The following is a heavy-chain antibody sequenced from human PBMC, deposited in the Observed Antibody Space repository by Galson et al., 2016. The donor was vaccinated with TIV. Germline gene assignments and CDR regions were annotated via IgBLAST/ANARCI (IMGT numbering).Heavy chain of an antibody. CDR1: GGSFSDSS. Sequence: SETLSLTCAVYGGSFSDSSWGWIRQPPGKGLEWIGEINHSGSASYNASLRSRVPISIDTSKNQFSLNLHSVTAADTAVYYCARVSVGAFDIWGQGTMVTVSS. CDR2: INHSGSA. J-gene: IGHJ3*02. V-gene: IGHV4-34*01. CDR3: ARVSVGAFDI.